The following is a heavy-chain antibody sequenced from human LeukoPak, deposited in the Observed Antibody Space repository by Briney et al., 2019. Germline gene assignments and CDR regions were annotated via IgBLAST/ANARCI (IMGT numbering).Heavy chain of an antibody. CDR2: IKSKTDCGTT. V-gene: IGHV3-15*01. J-gene: IGHJ4*02. D-gene: IGHD6-19*01. CDR3: TTDFFFDGAVAGSYY. CDR1: GFTFSNAW. Sequence: GGSLRLSCAASGFTFSNAWMSWVRQAPGKGLEWVGRIKSKTDCGTTDYAAPVEGRFTISRDYSKNTLYLQMNSLKTEDTAVYYCTTDFFFDGAVAGSYYWGQGTLVTVSS.